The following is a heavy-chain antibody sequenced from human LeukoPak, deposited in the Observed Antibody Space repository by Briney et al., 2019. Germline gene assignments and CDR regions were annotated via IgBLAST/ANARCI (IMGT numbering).Heavy chain of an antibody. CDR3: ARETVTTWSFDY. Sequence: PSETLSLTCTVSGYSISSGYYWDWIRQPPGKGLEWIGTLSHSGSSYYNPSLKSRVTISVDTSKNQFSLNLSSVTAADTAVYYCARETVTTWSFDYWGQGTLVTVSS. CDR2: LSHSGSS. CDR1: GYSISSGYY. D-gene: IGHD4-17*01. V-gene: IGHV4-38-2*02. J-gene: IGHJ4*02.